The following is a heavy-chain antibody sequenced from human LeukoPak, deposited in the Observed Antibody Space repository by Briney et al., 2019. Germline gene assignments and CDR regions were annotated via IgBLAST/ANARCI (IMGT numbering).Heavy chain of an antibody. CDR1: GFTFSSYG. J-gene: IGHJ4*02. Sequence: GGSLRLSCAASGFTFSSYGMHWARQAPGKGLEWVAFIRFDGTNKYYADSMKGRLTISRDNSKNTLYLQMNSLRAEDTAVYYCAGPSSSGVGYWGQGTLVTVSS. CDR2: IRFDGTNK. V-gene: IGHV3-30*02. D-gene: IGHD3-10*01. CDR3: AGPSSSGVGY.